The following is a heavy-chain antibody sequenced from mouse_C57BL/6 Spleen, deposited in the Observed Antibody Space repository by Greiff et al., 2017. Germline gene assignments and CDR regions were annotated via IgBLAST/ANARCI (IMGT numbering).Heavy chain of an antibody. Sequence: EVQRVESGPGMVKPSQSLSLTCTVTGYSITSGYDWHWIRHFPGNKLEWMGYISYSGSTNYNPSLKSRISITHDTSKNHFFLKLNSVTTEDTATYYCAREGDGNYVGFAYWGQGTLVTVSA. D-gene: IGHD2-1*01. CDR1: GYSITSGYD. J-gene: IGHJ3*01. CDR2: ISYSGST. CDR3: AREGDGNYVGFAY. V-gene: IGHV3-1*01.